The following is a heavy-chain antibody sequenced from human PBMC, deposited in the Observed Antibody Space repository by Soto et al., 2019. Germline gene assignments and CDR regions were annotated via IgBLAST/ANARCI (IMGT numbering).Heavy chain of an antibody. V-gene: IGHV3-30-3*01. CDR3: AREVLAVGASRLFDY. D-gene: IGHD1-26*01. CDR2: ISYDGSNK. Sequence: GGSLRLSCAASGFTFSSYAMHWVRQAPGKGLEWVAVISYDGSNKYYADSVKGRFTISRDNSKNTLYLQMNSLRAEDTAVYYCAREVLAVGASRLFDYWGQGTLVTVSS. CDR1: GFTFSSYA. J-gene: IGHJ4*02.